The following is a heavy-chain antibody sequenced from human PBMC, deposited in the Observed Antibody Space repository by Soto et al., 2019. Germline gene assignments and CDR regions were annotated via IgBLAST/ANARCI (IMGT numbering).Heavy chain of an antibody. CDR2: INPNSGGT. D-gene: IGHD4-17*01. Sequence: GASVKVSCKASGYTFTGYYMHWVRQAPGQGLEWMGWINPNSGGTNYAQKFQGRVTMTRDTSISTAYMELSRLRSDDTAVYYCARDHDNTVTKDVWFDPWGQGTLVTVSS. V-gene: IGHV1-2*02. J-gene: IGHJ5*02. CDR1: GYTFTGYY. CDR3: ARDHDNTVTKDVWFDP.